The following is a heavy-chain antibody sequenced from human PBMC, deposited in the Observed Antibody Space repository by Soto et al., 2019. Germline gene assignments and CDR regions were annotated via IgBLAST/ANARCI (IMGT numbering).Heavy chain of an antibody. V-gene: IGHV4-31*03. CDR3: ARAPVEDTLDY. CDR2: IYYSGST. D-gene: IGHD6-19*01. CDR1: GSSISSGGYY. J-gene: IGHJ4*02. Sequence: TLSLTCTVSGSSISSGGYYWSWIRQHPGKGLEWIGYIYYSGSTYYNPSLKSRVTISVDTSKNQFSLKLSSVTAADTAVYYCARAPVEDTLDYWGQGTLVTVSS.